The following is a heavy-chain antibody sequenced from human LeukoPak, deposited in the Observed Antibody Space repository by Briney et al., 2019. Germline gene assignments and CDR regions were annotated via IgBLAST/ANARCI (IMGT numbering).Heavy chain of an antibody. CDR1: GFTFSDYG. Sequence: QAGGSLRLSCAASGFTFSDYGMHWVRQAPGKGLEWVAFIRNDGSNEYYPDSVKGRFTISRDNSRNTLYLQMNGLRPEDTAVYYCAKGGSASHNWFDPWGQGTLVTVSS. CDR3: AKGGSASHNWFDP. V-gene: IGHV3-30*02. J-gene: IGHJ5*02. CDR2: IRNDGSNE. D-gene: IGHD2-15*01.